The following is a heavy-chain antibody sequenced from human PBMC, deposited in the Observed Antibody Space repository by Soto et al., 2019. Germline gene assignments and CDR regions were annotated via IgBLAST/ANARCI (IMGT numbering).Heavy chain of an antibody. CDR2: IIPIFAIS. J-gene: IGHJ4*02. D-gene: IGHD4-17*01. V-gene: IGHV1-69*01. Sequence: QVQLVQSGAEVKKPGSSVKVSCKASGGTFSKYPISWVRQAPGQGLEWMGGIIPIFAISRYAQKFQGRITITADESTRTAYMELSSPRSDDTAVYYCARGGDYGDYWGQGTLVTVSS. CDR3: ARGGDYGDY. CDR1: GGTFSKYP.